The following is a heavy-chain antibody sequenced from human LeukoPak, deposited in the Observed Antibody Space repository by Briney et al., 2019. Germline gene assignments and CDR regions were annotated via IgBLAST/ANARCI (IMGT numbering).Heavy chain of an antibody. Sequence: ASVKVSCKASGYTFTSYGTSWVRQAPGQGLEWMGWISAYNGNTNYAQKLQGRVTMTTDTSTSAAYMELRSLRSDDTAVYYCARIFGVLRFLEWLAPYYYYGMDVWGQGTTVTVSS. V-gene: IGHV1-18*01. CDR2: ISAYNGNT. J-gene: IGHJ6*02. CDR3: ARIFGVLRFLEWLAPYYYYGMDV. D-gene: IGHD3-3*01. CDR1: GYTFTSYG.